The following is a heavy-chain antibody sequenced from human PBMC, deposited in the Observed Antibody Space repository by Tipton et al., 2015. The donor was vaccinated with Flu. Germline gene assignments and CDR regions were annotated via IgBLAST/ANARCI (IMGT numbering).Heavy chain of an antibody. Sequence: SLRLSCAASGFTFSNAWMSWVRQAPGKGLEWVGRIKSKTDGGTTDYAAPVKGRFTISRDDSKKTLYLQMNSLKTEDTAVYYCTTDRGGRSSSWYYYYGMDIWGQGTTVPVSS. CDR2: IKSKTDGGTT. V-gene: IGHV3-15*01. CDR1: GFTFSNAW. J-gene: IGHJ6*02. CDR3: TTDRGGRSSSWYYYYGMDI. D-gene: IGHD6-13*01.